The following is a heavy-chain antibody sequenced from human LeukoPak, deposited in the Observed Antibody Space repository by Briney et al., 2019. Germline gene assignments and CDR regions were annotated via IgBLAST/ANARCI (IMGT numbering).Heavy chain of an antibody. CDR1: GGSISGYY. CDR3: ARRPDYYYYGMDV. J-gene: IGHJ6*02. CDR2: IYDSGST. Sequence: PSETLSLTCTVSGGSISGYYWSWIRQPPGKGLEWIGYIYDSGSTNYNPSLKSRVTISVDTSKNQFSLKLSSVTAADTAVYYCARRPDYYYYGMDVWGQGTTVTVSS. V-gene: IGHV4-59*01.